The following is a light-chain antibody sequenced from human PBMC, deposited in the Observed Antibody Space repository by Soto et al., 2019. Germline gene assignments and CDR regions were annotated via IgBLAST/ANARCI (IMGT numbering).Light chain of an antibody. J-gene: IGKJ5*01. V-gene: IGKV3-20*01. Sequence: EIVLTQSPGTLSLSPGERATLSCRASQSISSSYLAWYQQKPGRAPRLLIYDASSRATGIPDRFSGSGSGTDFTLTISRLEPEEFAVYYCHHYGSSPLTVGQGTRLEIK. CDR2: DAS. CDR1: QSISSSY. CDR3: HHYGSSPLT.